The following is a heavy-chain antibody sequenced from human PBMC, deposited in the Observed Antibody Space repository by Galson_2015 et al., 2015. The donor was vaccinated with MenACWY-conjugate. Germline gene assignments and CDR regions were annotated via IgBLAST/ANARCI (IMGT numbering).Heavy chain of an antibody. V-gene: IGHV3-33*01. J-gene: IGHJ3*02. CDR3: ARGPRYGAFDI. CDR1: GFALSGYA. CDR2: IWYDGTNK. D-gene: IGHD4-17*01. Sequence: SLRLSCAASGFALSGYAMHWVRQPPGKGLEWVAIIWYDGTNKYYADSVKGRFTISRDNSKNTLYLQMNSLRAEDTAVYYCARGPRYGAFDIWGQGTMVTVSS.